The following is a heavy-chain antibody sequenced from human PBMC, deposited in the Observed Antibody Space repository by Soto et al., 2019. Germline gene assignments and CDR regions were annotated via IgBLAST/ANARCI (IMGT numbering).Heavy chain of an antibody. CDR1: CYTFTSYG. D-gene: IGHD2-15*01. Sequence: GASVQVSCKASCYTFTSYGISWVRQAPGQGLEWMGWISAYNGNTNYAQKLQGRVTMTTDTSTSTAYMELRSLRSDDTAVYYCAGSTHSWFDPWGQGTLVTVSS. CDR3: AGSTHSWFDP. J-gene: IGHJ5*02. V-gene: IGHV1-18*04. CDR2: ISAYNGNT.